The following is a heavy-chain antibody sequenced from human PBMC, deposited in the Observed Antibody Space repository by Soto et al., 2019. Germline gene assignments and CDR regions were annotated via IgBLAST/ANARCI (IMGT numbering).Heavy chain of an antibody. D-gene: IGHD3-10*01. Sequence: PSETLSLTCTVSGCSISSYYWSWIRQLPGKGLEWIGYIYYSGSTNYNPSLKSRVTISVDTSKNQFSLKLNSMTAADTAVYYCERHNYGSGSTYFDYWGQGTLVTVSS. CDR2: IYYSGST. J-gene: IGHJ4*02. CDR1: GCSISSYY. V-gene: IGHV4-59*08. CDR3: ERHNYGSGSTYFDY.